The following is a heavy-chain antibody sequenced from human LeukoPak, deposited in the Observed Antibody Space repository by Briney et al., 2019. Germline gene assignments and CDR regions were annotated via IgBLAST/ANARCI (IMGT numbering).Heavy chain of an antibody. J-gene: IGHJ6*03. Sequence: SETLSLTCTVSGGSISSYYWSWIRQPPGKGLEWIGYIYYSGSTNYNPSLKSRVTISVDTSKNQFSLKLSSVTAADTAVYYCARESEYYDFWSGYYSLYYYYYMDVWGKGTTVTVSS. CDR2: IYYSGST. CDR1: GGSISSYY. CDR3: ARESEYYDFWSGYYSLYYYYYMDV. V-gene: IGHV4-59*01. D-gene: IGHD3-3*01.